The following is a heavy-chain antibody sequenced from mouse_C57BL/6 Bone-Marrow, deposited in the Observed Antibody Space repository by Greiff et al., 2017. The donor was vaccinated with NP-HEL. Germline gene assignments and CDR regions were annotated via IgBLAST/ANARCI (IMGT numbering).Heavy chain of an antibody. CDR2: LHSGGSYP. CDR3: ARATTVVATGDY. V-gene: IGHV5-6*01. J-gene: IGHJ2*01. D-gene: IGHD1-1*01. CDR1: GFTFSSYG. Sequence: EVQGLESGGDLVKPGGSLKLSCAASGFTFSSYGMSWVRQTPDKRLEWVATLHSGGSYPYYPDSVKGRFTISRDNAKNSLYLQMSSLKSEDTAMYYCARATTVVATGDYWGQGTTLTVSS.